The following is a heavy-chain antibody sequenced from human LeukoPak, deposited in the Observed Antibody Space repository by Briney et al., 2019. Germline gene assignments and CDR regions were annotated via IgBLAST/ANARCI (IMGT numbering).Heavy chain of an antibody. CDR1: GFTFSHCG. J-gene: IGHJ4*02. CDR2: IWYDGSNK. CDR3: AKDDPNDYMPWIY. D-gene: IGHD4-11*01. Sequence: GGSLRLSCAAPGFTFSHCGIHWVRQAPGKGLEWVAFIWYDGSNKYYADSVKGRFTISRDNSKNTLYLQMNSLRADDTAVYYCAKDDPNDYMPWIYWGQGTLVTVSS. V-gene: IGHV3-30*02.